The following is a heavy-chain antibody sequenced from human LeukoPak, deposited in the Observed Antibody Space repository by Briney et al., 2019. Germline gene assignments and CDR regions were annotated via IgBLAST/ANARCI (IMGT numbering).Heavy chain of an antibody. CDR3: ARTRQWFGELYSDY. J-gene: IGHJ4*02. D-gene: IGHD3-10*01. Sequence: SETLSLTCTVSGGSISSYYWSWIRQPPGKGLEWIGYIYYSGSTNYNPSLKSRVTISVDTSKNQFSLKLSSVTAADTAVYYCARTRQWFGELYSDYWGQGTLVTVSS. V-gene: IGHV4-59*01. CDR2: IYYSGST. CDR1: GGSISSYY.